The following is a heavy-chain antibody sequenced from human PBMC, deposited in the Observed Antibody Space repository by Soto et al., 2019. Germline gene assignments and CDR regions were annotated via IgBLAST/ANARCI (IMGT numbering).Heavy chain of an antibody. Sequence: ASVKVSCKASGYTFSGFYMHWVRQATGQGLEWTGWINPNSGGTKSAEKFQGRVTMTRETSISTDYMELSRLTSDDTAVYYCASAAVPATAGLYXWGQGTQFTVSX. CDR3: ASAAVPATAGLYX. J-gene: IGHJ4*02. CDR2: INPNSGGT. D-gene: IGHD6-19*01. CDR1: GYTFSGFY. V-gene: IGHV1-2*02.